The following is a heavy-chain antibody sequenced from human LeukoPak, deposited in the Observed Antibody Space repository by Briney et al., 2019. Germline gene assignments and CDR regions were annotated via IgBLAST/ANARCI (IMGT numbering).Heavy chain of an antibody. D-gene: IGHD2-8*02. CDR2: ITDIGKNT. CDR3: AKATQRYCTGGTCYPLDY. Sequence: GGSLRLSCAASGFTFGNYAMAWVRQSPGKGLEWVSCITDIGKNTYHTDSVKGRFTISRDNSKNTLSLQMNSLRVEDTAVYYCAKATQRYCTGGTCYPLDYWGQGTLVTVSP. V-gene: IGHV3-23*01. J-gene: IGHJ4*02. CDR1: GFTFGNYA.